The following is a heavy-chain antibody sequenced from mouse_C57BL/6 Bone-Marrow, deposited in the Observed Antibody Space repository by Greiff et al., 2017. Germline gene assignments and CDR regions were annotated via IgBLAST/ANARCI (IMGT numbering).Heavy chain of an antibody. D-gene: IGHD3-3*01. Sequence: EVNVVESGAGLVKPGGSLKLSCAASGFTFSSYAMSWVRQTPEKRLEWVAYISSGGDYIYYADTVKGRFTISRDNARNTLYLQMSSLKSEDTAMYYCTRVWDNYFDYWGQGTTLTVSS. J-gene: IGHJ2*01. CDR1: GFTFSSYA. V-gene: IGHV5-9-1*02. CDR2: ISSGGDYI. CDR3: TRVWDNYFDY.